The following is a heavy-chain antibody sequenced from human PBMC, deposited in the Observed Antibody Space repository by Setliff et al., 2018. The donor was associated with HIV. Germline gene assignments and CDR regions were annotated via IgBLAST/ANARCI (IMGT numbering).Heavy chain of an antibody. V-gene: IGHV3-30*02. J-gene: IGHJ6*03. D-gene: IGHD2-15*01. CDR2: IRYDGDNK. Sequence: PGGSLRLSCAASGFTFSGYGMYWVRQAPGKGLEWVAFIRYDGDNKYYADSVKGRFTISRDNSKNTLYRQMNSLRAKDAAVYYCAKAVGYCSGGSCPVLMDVWGKGTTVTVSS. CDR1: GFTFSGYG. CDR3: AKAVGYCSGGSCPVLMDV.